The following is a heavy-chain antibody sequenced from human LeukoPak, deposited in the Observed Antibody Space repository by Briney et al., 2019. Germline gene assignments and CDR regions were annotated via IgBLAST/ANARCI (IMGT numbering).Heavy chain of an antibody. CDR1: GYTFTGYY. Sequence: ASVKVSCKASGYTFTGYYMHWVRQAPGQGLEWMGWINPNSGGTNYAQKFQGRVTMTRDTSISTAYMELSRLRSDDTAVYYCARAGVALSINWFDPWGQGTLVTVSS. J-gene: IGHJ5*02. CDR2: INPNSGGT. CDR3: ARAGVALSINWFDP. V-gene: IGHV1-2*02. D-gene: IGHD3-3*01.